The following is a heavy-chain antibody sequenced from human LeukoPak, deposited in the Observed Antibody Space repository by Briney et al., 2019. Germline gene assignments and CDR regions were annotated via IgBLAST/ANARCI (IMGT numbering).Heavy chain of an antibody. D-gene: IGHD2-8*01. CDR1: GFTFSVSA. J-gene: IGHJ6*03. Sequence: GGSLRLSCAASGFTFSVSAMHWVRQASGKGLEWVGRIRSEANRYATVYAASVKGRFTISRDDSKNTAYLQMNSLKTEDTAVYYCTRSGCTNGVCQDYYYHYYMDVWGKGATVTVSS. V-gene: IGHV3-73*01. CDR3: TRSGCTNGVCQDYYYHYYMDV. CDR2: IRSEANRYAT.